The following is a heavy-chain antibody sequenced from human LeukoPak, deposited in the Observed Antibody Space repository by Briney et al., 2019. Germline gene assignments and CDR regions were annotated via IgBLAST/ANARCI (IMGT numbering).Heavy chain of an antibody. J-gene: IGHJ4*02. CDR3: ARDQGDASGWFFDY. D-gene: IGHD6-19*01. CDR1: GFTFSHHH. Sequence: GGSLRLSCAASGFTFSHHHIHWVRQAPGKGLEWVTVIALDGSRKIYADSVKGRFTISRDNSKNTVSLQMNSLGVEATAVYYCARDQGDASGWFFDYWGQGARVIVSS. CDR2: IALDGSRK. V-gene: IGHV3-30*03.